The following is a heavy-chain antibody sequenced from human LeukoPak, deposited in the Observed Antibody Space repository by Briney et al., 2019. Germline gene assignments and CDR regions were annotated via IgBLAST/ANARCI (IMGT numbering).Heavy chain of an antibody. J-gene: IGHJ3*02. Sequence: TLSLTCTVSGGSISSGSYYWSWIRQPAGKGLEWIGHIYTPGSTNYNPSLKSRVTISIDMSRNQFSLKLRSVTAADTAVYYCARYRNCGSDCYDAFDIWGQGTMVTVSS. D-gene: IGHD2-21*02. V-gene: IGHV4-61*09. CDR1: GGSISSGSYY. CDR3: ARYRNCGSDCYDAFDI. CDR2: IYTPGST.